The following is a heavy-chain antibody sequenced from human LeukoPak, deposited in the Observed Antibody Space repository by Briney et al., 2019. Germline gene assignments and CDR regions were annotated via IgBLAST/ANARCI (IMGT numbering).Heavy chain of an antibody. CDR1: GLTFSSYA. V-gene: IGHV3-23*01. J-gene: IGHJ4*02. CDR3: AKVDYGDLYYFDY. CDR2: ISGSGGST. D-gene: IGHD4-17*01. Sequence: PGGSLRLSCAASGLTFSSYAMSWVRQAPGKGLEWVSAISGSGGSTYYADSVKGRFTISRDNSKNTLYLQMNSLRAEDTAVYYCAKVDYGDLYYFDYWGQGTLVTVSS.